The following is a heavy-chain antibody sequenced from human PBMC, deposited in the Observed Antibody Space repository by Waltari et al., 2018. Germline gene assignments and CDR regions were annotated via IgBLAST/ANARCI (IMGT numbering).Heavy chain of an antibody. CDR1: GFNLSSYG. CDR3: ARGVVVAPPDY. J-gene: IGHJ4*02. D-gene: IGHD2-15*01. V-gene: IGHV3-33*01. Sequence: QVHLVESGGGVVQPGRSLRLSCAASGFNLSSYGIHWVRQAPGKGLEWVAVIWYDGTNTYYGDSVKGRFTISRDNSKNTVFLQMNSLRVEDTAVYYCARGVVVAPPDYWGQGTLVTVSS. CDR2: IWYDGTNT.